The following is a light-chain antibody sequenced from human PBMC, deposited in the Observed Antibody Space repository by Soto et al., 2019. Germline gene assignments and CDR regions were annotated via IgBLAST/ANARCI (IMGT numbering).Light chain of an antibody. CDR2: DAS. V-gene: IGKV3-20*01. CDR3: QLYGSSRT. Sequence: EIVLTQSPGTLSLSPGERATLSCRASQSVSSSYLAWYQQIPGQAPRLLIYDASSRATGIPDRFSGSGSGTDFTLTISRLEPEDSAVYYCQLYGSSRTFGQGTKLDIK. J-gene: IGKJ1*01. CDR1: QSVSSSY.